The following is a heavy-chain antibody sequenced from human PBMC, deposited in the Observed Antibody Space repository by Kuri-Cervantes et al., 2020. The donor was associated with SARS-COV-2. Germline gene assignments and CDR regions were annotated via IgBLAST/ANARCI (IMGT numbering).Heavy chain of an antibody. CDR1: GFTFIGYA. CDR2: ISGSGDST. Sequence: GGSLRLSCATSGFTFIGYAMSWVRQAPGKGLEWVSTISGSGDSTFYADSLKGRFTISRDNSKNPLYLQMNSLRVEDTAVYYCARALHRDPLDIWGQGTMVTVSS. CDR3: ARALHRDPLDI. V-gene: IGHV3-23*01. D-gene: IGHD4-11*01. J-gene: IGHJ3*02.